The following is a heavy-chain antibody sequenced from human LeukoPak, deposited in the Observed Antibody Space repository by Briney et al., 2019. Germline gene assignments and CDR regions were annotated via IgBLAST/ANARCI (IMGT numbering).Heavy chain of an antibody. J-gene: IGHJ4*02. D-gene: IGHD2-15*01. CDR1: GFTFSSYA. CDR2: ISYDGSNK. CDR3: TKSGVVAPLSYFDY. V-gene: IGHV3-30-3*02. Sequence: PGRSLRLSCAASGFTFSSYAMHWVRQAPGKGLEWVAVISYDGSNKYYADSVKGRFTISRDNSKNTLYVQMNSLRAGDTAVYYCTKSGVVAPLSYFDYWGQGTLVTVSS.